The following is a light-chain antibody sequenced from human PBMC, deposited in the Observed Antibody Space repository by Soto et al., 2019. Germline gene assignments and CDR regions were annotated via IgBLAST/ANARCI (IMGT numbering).Light chain of an antibody. CDR1: NISRKT. V-gene: IGLV3-21*02. CDR3: QVWDSASHHVL. CDR2: DDS. J-gene: IGLJ2*01. Sequence: SYELTQTPSVSVAPGQTARITCGGDNISRKTVHWYQQKRGQAPVLVVYDDSDRPSGIPERFSGSNSANPATVTISRVEAGDEADYYCQVWDSASHHVLFGGGTKVTV.